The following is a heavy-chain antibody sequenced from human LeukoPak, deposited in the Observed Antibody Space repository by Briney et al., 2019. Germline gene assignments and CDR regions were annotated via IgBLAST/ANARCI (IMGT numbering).Heavy chain of an antibody. V-gene: IGHV3-23*01. J-gene: IGHJ4*02. CDR2: MSGSGDST. CDR1: GFTFSSHA. Sequence: GGSLRLSCAGSGFTFSSHAMSWVRQAPGKGLEWVSAMSGSGDSTYYADSVKGRFTISRDNSKNTLYLQMNSLRAEDTAVYYCARRSGIAVAGAFDYWGQGTLVTVSS. D-gene: IGHD6-19*01. CDR3: ARRSGIAVAGAFDY.